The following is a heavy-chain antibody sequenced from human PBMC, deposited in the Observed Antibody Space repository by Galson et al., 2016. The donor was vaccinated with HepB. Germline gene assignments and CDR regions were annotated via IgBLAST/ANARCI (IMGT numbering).Heavy chain of an antibody. J-gene: IGHJ6*02. CDR2: GNPRTGST. CDR1: GYTFINYY. V-gene: IGHV1-46*01. CDR3: ARDRGSNSLKGYGMDV. D-gene: IGHD3-10*01. Sequence: SVKVSCKASGYTFINYYMHWVRQAPGQGLEWMGIGNPRTGSTSYAQKFQDRVTVTRDTSTSTVYMELSSLRSEDTAVYYCARDRGSNSLKGYGMDVCGQGITVTVAS.